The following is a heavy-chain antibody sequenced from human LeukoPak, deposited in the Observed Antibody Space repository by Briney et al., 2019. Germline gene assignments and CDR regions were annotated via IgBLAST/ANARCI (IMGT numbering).Heavy chain of an antibody. CDR3: ARGEGDSGGNFVGDY. Sequence: PGGSLRLSCAASGFTFSSYSMNWVRQAPGKGLGWVSSSSSSSNYIYYADSVKGRFTLSRDNAKNSLWLQMNSLRAEDTAVYYCARGEGDSGGNFVGDYWGQGTLVTVSS. CDR2: SSSSSNYI. V-gene: IGHV3-21*01. CDR1: GFTFSSYS. J-gene: IGHJ4*02. D-gene: IGHD4-23*01.